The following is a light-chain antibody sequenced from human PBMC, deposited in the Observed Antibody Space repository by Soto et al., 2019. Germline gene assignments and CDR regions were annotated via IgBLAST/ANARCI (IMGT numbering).Light chain of an antibody. CDR1: QSISSY. J-gene: IGKJ4*01. CDR3: QQSDSTPLT. Sequence: DIQMTQSPSSLSASVGDRVTITCRASQSISSYLNWYQQIPGKAPKLLIYAASSLQSGVPSRFSGSGSGTDFTLTVSSLQPEDFESYYCQQSDSTPLTFGGGTKVEIK. CDR2: AAS. V-gene: IGKV1-39*01.